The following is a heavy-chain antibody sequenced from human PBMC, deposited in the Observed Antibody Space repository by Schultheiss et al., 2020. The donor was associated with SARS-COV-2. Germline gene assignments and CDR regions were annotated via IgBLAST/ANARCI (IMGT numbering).Heavy chain of an antibody. V-gene: IGHV4-34*01. D-gene: IGHD4-17*01. CDR2: INHSGST. J-gene: IGHJ4*02. Sequence: SETLSLTCAVYGGSFSGYYWSWIRQPPGKGLEWIGEINHSGSTNYNPSLKSRVTISVDTSKNQFSLKLSSVTAADTAVYYCARATPSYGDLDYWGQGTLVTVSS. CDR1: GGSFSGYY. CDR3: ARATPSYGDLDY.